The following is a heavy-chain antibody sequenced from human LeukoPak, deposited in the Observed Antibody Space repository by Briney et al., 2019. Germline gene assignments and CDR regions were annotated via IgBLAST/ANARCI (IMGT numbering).Heavy chain of an antibody. V-gene: IGHV3-33*01. CDR2: IWYDGSNK. CDR1: GFTFSSYG. CDR3: ARGGYGGYVNFDY. J-gene: IGHJ4*02. Sequence: PGGSLRLSCAASGFTFSSYGMHWVRQAPGKGLEWVAVIWYDGSNKYYADSVKGRFTISRDNSKNTLYLQMNSLRAEDTAVYYCARGGYGGYVNFDYWGQGTLVTVSS. D-gene: IGHD5-12*01.